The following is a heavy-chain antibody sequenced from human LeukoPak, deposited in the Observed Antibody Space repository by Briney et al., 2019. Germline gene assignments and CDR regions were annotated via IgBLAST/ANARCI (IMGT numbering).Heavy chain of an antibody. CDR1: GFTFSSYA. J-gene: IGHJ4*02. CDR3: AKDHLPIVVVPAAIDY. V-gene: IGHV3-23*01. D-gene: IGHD2-2*01. CDR2: ISGSGGST. Sequence: GGSLRLSCAASGFTFSSYAMSWVRQAPGKGLEWVSAISGSGGSTYYADSVKGRFTISRDNSKNTLYLQMNSLRAEDTAVCYCAKDHLPIVVVPAAIDYWGQGTLVTVSS.